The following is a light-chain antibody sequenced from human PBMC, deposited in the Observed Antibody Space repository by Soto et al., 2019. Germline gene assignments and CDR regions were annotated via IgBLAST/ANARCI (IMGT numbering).Light chain of an antibody. CDR1: QSIRSTY. Sequence: EIVLTQSPGTLSLSPGERATLSCRASQSIRSTYLAWYQQKPGQAPRLLIYGVFSRATGISDRFSGSGSGTDFPLTIRRLEREDVGVYYCQEDGALPYTFRQGPNREIK. J-gene: IGKJ2*01. V-gene: IGKV3-20*01. CDR3: QEDGALPYT. CDR2: GVF.